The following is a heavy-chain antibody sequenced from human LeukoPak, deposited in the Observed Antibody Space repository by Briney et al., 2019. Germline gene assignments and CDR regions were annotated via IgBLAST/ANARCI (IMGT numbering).Heavy chain of an antibody. CDR1: GFSLGTSGVG. Sequence: SGPTLVNPPQTLTLTCTFSGFSLGTSGVGVGWIRQPPGKALEWLALIYWDDDKRYSPYLKSRLTITRDTSKNQVVLTMTNMDPVDTATYYCAHRNTAMVTDYFDFWGQGTLVTVSS. CDR2: IYWDDDK. CDR3: AHRNTAMVTDYFDF. D-gene: IGHD5-18*01. V-gene: IGHV2-5*02. J-gene: IGHJ4*02.